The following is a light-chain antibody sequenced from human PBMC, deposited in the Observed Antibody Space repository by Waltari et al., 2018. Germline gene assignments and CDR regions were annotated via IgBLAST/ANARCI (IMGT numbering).Light chain of an antibody. CDR1: QSIDDY. V-gene: IGKV1-39*01. CDR2: SAS. J-gene: IGKJ2*01. Sequence: DIQMTQSPSSLSASVGDRVTLTCRASQSIDDYVNWYQQKPGKGPNLLVYSASKVVSGVVSKFSGSGFGTDFTLTIISLQPEDFATYYCQQSHSTPYTFGQGTKVEI. CDR3: QQSHSTPYT.